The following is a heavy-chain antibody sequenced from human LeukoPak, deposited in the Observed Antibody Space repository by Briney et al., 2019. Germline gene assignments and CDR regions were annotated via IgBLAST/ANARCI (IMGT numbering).Heavy chain of an antibody. CDR3: ARDPFEI. D-gene: IGHD2/OR15-2a*01. V-gene: IGHV3-7*01. CDR1: GFTLSNRW. CDR2: ITQGGSDK. J-gene: IGHJ4*02. Sequence: GGSLRLSCEASGFTLSNRWMTWVRQAPGKGLEWVATITQGGSDKFYVDSVKGRFTISGDNPKNSLYLQMNSLRAEDTAVYYCARDPFEIWGQGTLVTVSS.